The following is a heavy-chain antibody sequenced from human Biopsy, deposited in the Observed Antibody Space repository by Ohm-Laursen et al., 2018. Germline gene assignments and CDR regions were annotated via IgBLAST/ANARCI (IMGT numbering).Heavy chain of an antibody. CDR3: AREGRDY. CDR1: GFTFSSYS. V-gene: IGHV3-48*01. CDR2: ISSGSSPI. Sequence: SLRLSCTASGFTFSSYSMNWVRQAPGKGLEWVSFISSGSSPIYYADSVKGRFTISRDKSKNTLYLQMNNLTAEDTAVYYCAREGRDYWGQGTLVTVSS. J-gene: IGHJ4*02.